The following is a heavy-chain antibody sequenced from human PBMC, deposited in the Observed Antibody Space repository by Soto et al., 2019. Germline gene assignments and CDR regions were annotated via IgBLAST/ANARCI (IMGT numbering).Heavy chain of an antibody. V-gene: IGHV3-23*01. Sequence: EVQLLESGGGXXXXGGXXXLSCAASXXXXXXXAMSXXXQAPGKGLEWVSAISGSGGSTYYADSVKGRFTISRDNSKNTLYLQMNSLRAEDTAVYYCAKVGGRVATIRDYWGQGTLVTVSS. D-gene: IGHD5-12*01. CDR1: XXXXXXXA. CDR3: AKVGGRVATIRDY. CDR2: ISGSGGST. J-gene: IGHJ4*02.